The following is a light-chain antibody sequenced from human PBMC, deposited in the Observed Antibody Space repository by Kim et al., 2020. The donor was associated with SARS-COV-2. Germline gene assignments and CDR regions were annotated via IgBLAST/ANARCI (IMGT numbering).Light chain of an antibody. CDR2: GTS. CDR3: QQFGSSPLT. J-gene: IGKJ4*01. CDR1: QCVTSSY. Sequence: SPGESAPLSCRASQCVTSSYLAWYQQKPGQAPRLLIYGTSNRATGIPDRFSGSGSGTDFTLTISRLEPVDFAVYYCQQFGSSPLTFGGGTKVDIK. V-gene: IGKV3-20*01.